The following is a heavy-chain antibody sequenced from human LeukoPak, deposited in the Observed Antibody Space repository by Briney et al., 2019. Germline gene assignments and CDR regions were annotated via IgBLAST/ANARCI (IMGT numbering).Heavy chain of an antibody. V-gene: IGHV4-61*02. CDR2: IYTSGST. CDR1: GGSISSGSYY. D-gene: IGHD6-19*01. CDR3: ARALGGGDSSGWYDY. Sequence: PSETLSLTCTVSGGSISSGSYYWSWIRQPAGKGLEWIGRIYTSGSTNYNPSLKSRVTISVDTSKNQFSLKLSSVTAADTAVYYCARALGGGDSSGWYDYWGQGTLVTVSS. J-gene: IGHJ4*02.